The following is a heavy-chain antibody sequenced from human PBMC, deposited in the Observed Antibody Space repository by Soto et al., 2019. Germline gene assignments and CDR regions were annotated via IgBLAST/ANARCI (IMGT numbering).Heavy chain of an antibody. CDR1: GYTFTSYG. D-gene: IGHD3-3*01. CDR3: ARDRFLEWLSRNKVNWFDP. CDR2: ISAYNGNT. Sequence: GASVKVSCKASGYTFTSYGISWVRQAPGQGLEWMGWISAYNGNTNYAQKLQGGVTMTTDTSTSTAYMELRSLRSDDTAVYYCARDRFLEWLSRNKVNWFDPWGQGTLVTVPS. J-gene: IGHJ5*02. V-gene: IGHV1-18*01.